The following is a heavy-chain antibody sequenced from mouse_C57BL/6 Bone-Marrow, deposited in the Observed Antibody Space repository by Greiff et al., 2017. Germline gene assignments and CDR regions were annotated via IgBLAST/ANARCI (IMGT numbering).Heavy chain of an antibody. D-gene: IGHD1-2*01. V-gene: IGHV5-17*01. CDR3: ARSLRRAMDY. J-gene: IGHJ4*01. CDR1: GFTFSDYG. Sequence: EVMLVESGGGLVKPGGSLKLSCAASGFTFSDYGMHWVRQAPEKGLEWVAYISSGSSSIYYADTVKGRFTISRANAKNTLFLQMTSLRSEDTVMYYCARSLRRAMDYWGQGTSVTVSS. CDR2: ISSGSSSI.